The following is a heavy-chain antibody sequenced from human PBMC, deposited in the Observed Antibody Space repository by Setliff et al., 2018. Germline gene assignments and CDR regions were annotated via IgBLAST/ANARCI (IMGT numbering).Heavy chain of an antibody. CDR2: ISSSGSLI. CDR1: GFTFSDYY. J-gene: IGHJ4*02. V-gene: IGHV3-11*01. Sequence: GGSLRLSCATSGFTFSDYYMSWIRQTPGKGLEWVAYISSSGSLIYYPDSVKGRFTISRDNAKKSVDLQMNSLRAEDTAVYYCARGYYDSYARYYVVGDYWGQGTPVTVSS. D-gene: IGHD3-22*01. CDR3: ARGYYDSYARYYVVGDY.